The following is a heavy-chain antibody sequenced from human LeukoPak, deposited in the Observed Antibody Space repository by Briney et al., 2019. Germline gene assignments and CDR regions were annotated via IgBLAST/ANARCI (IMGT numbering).Heavy chain of an antibody. CDR2: INTKGET. D-gene: IGHD2-21*01. V-gene: IGHV4-4*09. CDR3: ATSDDAKIAPFDH. CDR1: GVSMSAYQ. Sequence: PSETLSLTCTVSGVSMSAYQWSWVRQSPEKGLEWIGCINTKGETSYNPSLKSRVTTSVDTSKSQFSLRLTSVTAADTAVYYCATSDDAKIAPFDHWGQGAPVTVSS. J-gene: IGHJ4*02.